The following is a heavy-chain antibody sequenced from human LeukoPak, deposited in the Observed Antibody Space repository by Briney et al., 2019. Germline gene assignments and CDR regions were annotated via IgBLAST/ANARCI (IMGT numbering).Heavy chain of an antibody. CDR3: ARLFGVVTTEDY. J-gene: IGHJ4*02. CDR2: IYYSGST. Sequence: SQTLSLTCTVSGGSISSGGYYWSWVRQHPGKGLEWIGYIYYSGSTYYNPSLKSRVTISVDTSKNQFSLKLSSVTAADTAVYYCARLFGVVTTEDYWGQGTLVTVSS. V-gene: IGHV4-31*03. CDR1: GGSISSGGYY. D-gene: IGHD3-3*01.